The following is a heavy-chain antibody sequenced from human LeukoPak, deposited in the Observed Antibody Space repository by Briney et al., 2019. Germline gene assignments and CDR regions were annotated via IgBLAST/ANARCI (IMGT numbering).Heavy chain of an antibody. J-gene: IGHJ1*01. D-gene: IGHD1-7*01. V-gene: IGHV3-9*01. CDR3: AKETGTRAEYFQH. CDR2: ISWNSGSI. CDR1: GFTFSSYD. Sequence: GGSLRLSCEASGFTFSSYDMHWVRQAPGKGLEWVSGISWNSGSIGYADSVKGRFTISRDKAKNPLYLQMNSLRAEDTALYYCAKETGTRAEYFQHWGQGTLVTVSS.